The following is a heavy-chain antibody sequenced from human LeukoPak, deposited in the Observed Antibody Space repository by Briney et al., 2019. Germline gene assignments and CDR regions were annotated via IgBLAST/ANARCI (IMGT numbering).Heavy chain of an antibody. CDR1: GYTFTSYY. CDR3: ARGVLRDHFDY. Sequence: GASVKVSCKASGYTFTSYYIHWVRQAPGQGLEWMGWINLNSGDTNYAQKFQGRVAMTRDTSISTAYMELSRLRSDDTAVYYCARGVLRDHFDYWGQGTLVIVSS. J-gene: IGHJ4*02. D-gene: IGHD3-16*01. V-gene: IGHV1-2*02. CDR2: INLNSGDT.